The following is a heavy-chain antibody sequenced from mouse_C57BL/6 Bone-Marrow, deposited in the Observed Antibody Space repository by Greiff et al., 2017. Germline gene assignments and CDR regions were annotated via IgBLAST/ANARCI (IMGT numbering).Heavy chain of an antibody. J-gene: IGHJ1*03. V-gene: IGHV1-55*01. Sequence: QVQLQQPGAELVKPGASVKMSCKASGYTFTSYWITWVKQRPGQGLEWIGDIYPGSGSTNYNEKFKSKATLTVDTSSSTAHMQLSSLTSEDSAVYYCARRGNYGWYFDVWGTGTTVTVSS. CDR1: GYTFTSYW. D-gene: IGHD2-1*01. CDR2: IYPGSGST. CDR3: ARRGNYGWYFDV.